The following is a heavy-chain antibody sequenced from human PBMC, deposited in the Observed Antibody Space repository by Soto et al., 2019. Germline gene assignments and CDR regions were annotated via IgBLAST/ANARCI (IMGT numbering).Heavy chain of an antibody. V-gene: IGHV1-3*01. J-gene: IGHJ4*02. CDR2: INAGNGNT. CDR1: GYTFTGYA. CDR3: ARAVAVAADFDY. Sequence: EASVKVSCKASGYTFTGYAMHWVRQAPGQRLEWMGWINAGNGNTKYSQKFQGRVTITRDTSASTAYMELSSLRSEDTAVYYCARAVAVAADFDYWGQGTLVTVPQ. D-gene: IGHD6-19*01.